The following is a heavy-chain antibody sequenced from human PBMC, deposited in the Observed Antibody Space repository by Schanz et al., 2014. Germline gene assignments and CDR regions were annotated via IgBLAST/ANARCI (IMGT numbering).Heavy chain of an antibody. CDR1: GFTVSNNY. CDR3: AGAAYCRGAGCALYYALDV. J-gene: IGHJ6*02. V-gene: IGHV3-66*01. D-gene: IGHD2-15*01. Sequence: EVQLGESGGGLVQPGGSLRLSCAASGFTVSNNYMSWVRQPPGKGLEWVAVIYSGGSTFYTDSVKGRFTISRDNSKNTLYLQMNSLIAEDTGVYYCAGAAYCRGAGCALYYALDVWGQGTTVTVSS. CDR2: IYSGGST.